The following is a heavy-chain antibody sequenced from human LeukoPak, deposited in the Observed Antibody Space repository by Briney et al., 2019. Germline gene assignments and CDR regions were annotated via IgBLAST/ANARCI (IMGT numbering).Heavy chain of an antibody. CDR2: IYTSGST. J-gene: IGHJ5*02. CDR3: AGDYGSGSYYTNWFDP. V-gene: IGHV4-61*02. D-gene: IGHD3-10*01. Sequence: KASETLSLTCTVSGGSISSGSYYWSWIRQPAGKGLEWIGRIYTSGSTNYNPSLKSRVTMSVDTSKNQFSLKLSSVTAADTAVYYCAGDYGSGSYYTNWFDPWGQGTLVTVSS. CDR1: GGSISSGSYY.